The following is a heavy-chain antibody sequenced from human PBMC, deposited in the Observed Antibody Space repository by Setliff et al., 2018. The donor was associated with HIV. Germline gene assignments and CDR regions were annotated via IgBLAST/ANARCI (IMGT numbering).Heavy chain of an antibody. V-gene: IGHV1-46*01. CDR3: ARVKQQLAPFDY. CDR1: GYSFTTYF. J-gene: IGHJ4*02. CDR2: INPSGGAT. D-gene: IGHD6-13*01. Sequence: ASVKVSCKASGYSFTTYFLHWVRQAPGQGPEWLGIINPSGGATEYAQEFQGRVTMTRDTSTSTVYMELRSLKSEDTAVYYCARVKQQLAPFDYWGQGTLVTVSS.